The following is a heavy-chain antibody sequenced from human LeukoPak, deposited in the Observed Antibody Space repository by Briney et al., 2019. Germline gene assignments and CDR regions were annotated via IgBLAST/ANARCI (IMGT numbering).Heavy chain of an antibody. CDR1: GYSISSGYY. Sequence: SETLSLTCTVSGYSISSGYYWGWIRQPPGKGLEWIGSIYHSGSTYYNPSLKSRVTISVDTSKNQFSLKLSSVTAADTAVYYCARGAAAGSLDYWGQGTLVTVSS. CDR2: IYHSGST. CDR3: ARGAAAGSLDY. J-gene: IGHJ4*02. V-gene: IGHV4-38-2*02. D-gene: IGHD6-13*01.